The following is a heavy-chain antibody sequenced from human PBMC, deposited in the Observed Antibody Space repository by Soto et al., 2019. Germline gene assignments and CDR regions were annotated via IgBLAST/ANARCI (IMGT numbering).Heavy chain of an antibody. D-gene: IGHD2-15*01. J-gene: IGHJ4*02. CDR3: GKVLVGATGHTDSDS. CDR2: IDYNGIT. CDR1: GGSICSSGYY. V-gene: IGHV4-39*01. Sequence: SETLSLTCTVAGGSICSSGYYWDWIRQPPVSGLEWIGNIDYNGITYSNPSLKSRVTISRDTSKNQFSLKLTSVTAADTALYYCGKVLVGATGHTDSDSWGPGTPVTVSS.